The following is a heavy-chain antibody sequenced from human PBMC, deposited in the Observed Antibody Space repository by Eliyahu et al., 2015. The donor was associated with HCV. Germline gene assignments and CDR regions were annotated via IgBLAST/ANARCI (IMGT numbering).Heavy chain of an antibody. J-gene: IGHJ5*02. CDR2: ISGSGGST. D-gene: IGHD5-18*01. V-gene: IGHV3-23*01. CDR3: AKDPYSYGYENWFDP. Sequence: EVQLLESGGGLVQPGGSLRLSCAXSXFTFXSYAMSWVRQAPGKGLEWVSAISGSGGSTYYADSVKGRFTISRDNSKNTLYLQMNSLRAEDTAVYYCAKDPYSYGYENWFDPWGQGTLVTVSS. CDR1: XFTFXSYA.